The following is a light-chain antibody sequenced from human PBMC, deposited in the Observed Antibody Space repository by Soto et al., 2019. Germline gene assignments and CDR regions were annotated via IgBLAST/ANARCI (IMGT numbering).Light chain of an antibody. Sequence: QSVLTQPPSVSGAPGQRVTISCTGSSSNIGAGYDVHWYQQLPGTAPKLLIYGNSNRPSGVPDRFSGSKSGTSGSLAITGLQVEDEADYYCQSYDSSLSGSVFGGGTKLTVL. V-gene: IGLV1-40*01. CDR2: GNS. J-gene: IGLJ2*01. CDR1: SSNIGAGYD. CDR3: QSYDSSLSGSV.